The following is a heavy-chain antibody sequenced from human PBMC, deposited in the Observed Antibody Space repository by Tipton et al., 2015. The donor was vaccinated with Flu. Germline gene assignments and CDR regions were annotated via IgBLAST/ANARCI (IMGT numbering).Heavy chain of an antibody. CDR1: SGSIRSTDYF. J-gene: IGHJ4*02. Sequence: TLSLTCTVSSGSIRSTDYFCAWIRQPPGKRLELIGSIYPSGTPYYNPSPKSRVTISVDTSKSQFSLKLRSVTAADTAVYYCARLSYYDVDLKNFCFDYWGQGALVTVSS. D-gene: IGHD3-10*02. CDR3: ARLSYYDVDLKNFCFDY. V-gene: IGHV4-39*01. CDR2: IYPSGTP.